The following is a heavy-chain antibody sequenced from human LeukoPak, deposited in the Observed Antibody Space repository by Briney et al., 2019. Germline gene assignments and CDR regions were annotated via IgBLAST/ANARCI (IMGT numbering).Heavy chain of an antibody. CDR2: IYHSGST. J-gene: IGHJ5*02. Sequence: PSETLSLTCAVSGGSLSSSNWWSWVRQPPGKGLEWIGEIYHSGSTNYNPSLKSRVTISVDKSKNQFSLKLSSVTAADTAVYYCARGGIAVAISNWFDPWGQGTLVTVSS. CDR1: GGSLSSSNW. D-gene: IGHD6-19*01. CDR3: ARGGIAVAISNWFDP. V-gene: IGHV4-4*02.